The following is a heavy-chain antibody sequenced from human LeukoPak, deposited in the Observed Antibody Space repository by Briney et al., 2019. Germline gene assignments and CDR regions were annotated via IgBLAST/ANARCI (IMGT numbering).Heavy chain of an antibody. CDR1: GGSISSYY. CDR2: IYYSGST. V-gene: IGHV4-59*08. D-gene: IGHD6-19*01. CDR3: ARQGWAYYFDY. Sequence: PSETLSLTCTVSGGSISSYYWSWLRQPPGKGLEWIGYIYYSGSTNYNPSLKSRVTISVDTSKNQFSLKLSSVTAADTAVYYCARQGWAYYFDYWGQGTLVTVSS. J-gene: IGHJ4*02.